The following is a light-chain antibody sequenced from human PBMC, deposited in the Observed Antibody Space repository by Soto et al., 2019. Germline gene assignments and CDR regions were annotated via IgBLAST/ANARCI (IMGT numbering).Light chain of an antibody. CDR1: QGISNF. CDR2: GAS. Sequence: DLQMTQSPSSLSASIGDRVTITCRASQGISNFLVWYQQKPGKVPKALIYGASTLQSGVPSRFSGTGSGTDFTLTVSSLQPEDVATYYCQKYSRAPFTFGGGTKVEIK. CDR3: QKYSRAPFT. J-gene: IGKJ4*01. V-gene: IGKV1-27*01.